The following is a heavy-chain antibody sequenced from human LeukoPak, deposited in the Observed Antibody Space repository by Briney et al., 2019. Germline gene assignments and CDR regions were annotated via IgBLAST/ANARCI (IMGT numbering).Heavy chain of an antibody. J-gene: IGHJ4*02. D-gene: IGHD3-16*02. V-gene: IGHV1-69*05. Sequence: EASVKVSCKASGGTFSSDAISWVRQAPGQGLEWMGRIIPIFGTANYAQKFQGRVTITTDESTSTAYMELSSLRSEDTAVYYCARSLAAMVLTFGGVIGPLYYWGQGTLVTVRS. CDR1: GGTFSSDA. CDR2: IIPIFGTA. CDR3: ARSLAAMVLTFGGVIGPLYY.